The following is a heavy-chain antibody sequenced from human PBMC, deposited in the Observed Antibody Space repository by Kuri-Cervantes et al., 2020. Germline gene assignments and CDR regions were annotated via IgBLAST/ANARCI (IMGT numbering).Heavy chain of an antibody. J-gene: IGHJ4*02. D-gene: IGHD3-22*01. V-gene: IGHV3-9*01. Sequence: SLKISCAASGFSFDDFAMHRVRQAPGKGLEGVSGISWNSGSIGYADSVKGRFTISRDNAKNSLKLQMNSLRAEDTASYYCAKDFIGLDISGYHSWGQGTLVTVSS. CDR2: ISWNSGSI. CDR3: AKDFIGLDISGYHS. CDR1: GFSFDDFA.